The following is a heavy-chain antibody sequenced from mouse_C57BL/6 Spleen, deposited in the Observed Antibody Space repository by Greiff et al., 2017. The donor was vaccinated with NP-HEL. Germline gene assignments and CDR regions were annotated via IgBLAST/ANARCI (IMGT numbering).Heavy chain of an antibody. CDR3: ARHGLLGRTAWFAY. CDR1: GFNIKNTY. V-gene: IGHV14-3*01. CDR2: IDPANGNT. D-gene: IGHD2-10*01. J-gene: IGHJ3*01. Sequence: DVKLVESVAELVRPGASVKLSCTASGFNIKNTYMHWVKQRPEQGLEWIGRIDPANGNTKYAPKFQGKATITADTSSNTAYLQLSSLTSEDTAIYYCARHGLLGRTAWFAYWGQGTLVTVSA.